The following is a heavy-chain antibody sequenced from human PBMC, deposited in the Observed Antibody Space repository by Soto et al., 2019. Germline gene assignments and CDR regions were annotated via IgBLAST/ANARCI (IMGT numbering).Heavy chain of an antibody. D-gene: IGHD3-22*01. V-gene: IGHV3-48*02. Sequence: PGGSLRLSCAAYGFTFSSYSMNWVRQAPGKGLEWVSYISSSSSTIYYADSVKGRFTISRDNAKNSLYLQMNSLRDEDTAVYYCARDLDSSGYYYHYYYGMDVWGQGTTVTVS. CDR3: ARDLDSSGYYYHYYYGMDV. CDR2: ISSSSSTI. J-gene: IGHJ6*02. CDR1: GFTFSSYS.